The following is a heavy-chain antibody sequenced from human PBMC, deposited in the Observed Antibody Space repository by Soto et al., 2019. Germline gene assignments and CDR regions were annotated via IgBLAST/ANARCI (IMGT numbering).Heavy chain of an antibody. Sequence: GESLKISCKGSGYIFTRYCIGWVRQMPGKGLEWMGMIYPGDSDTRYRPSFQGQVTISADKSISTAYLQWGSLKASDTAMYYCARPRISTSSDDFDVWGQGTMVTVSS. CDR3: ARPRISTSSDDFDV. V-gene: IGHV5-51*01. CDR1: GYIFTRYC. D-gene: IGHD6-6*01. CDR2: IYPGDSDT. J-gene: IGHJ3*01.